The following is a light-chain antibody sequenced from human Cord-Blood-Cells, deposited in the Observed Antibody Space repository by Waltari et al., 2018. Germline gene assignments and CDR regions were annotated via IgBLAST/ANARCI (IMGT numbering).Light chain of an antibody. Sequence: SYELTQPASVSVSTGQTARITCSGDALPKQYAYWYQQKPGQAPGLVIDKDSERPSWIPERFSGSSSWTTVTLTISGVQAEDEADYYCQSADSSGTWVFCGGTKLTVL. CDR2: KDS. CDR1: ALPKQY. CDR3: QSADSSGTWV. J-gene: IGLJ3*02. V-gene: IGLV3-25*03.